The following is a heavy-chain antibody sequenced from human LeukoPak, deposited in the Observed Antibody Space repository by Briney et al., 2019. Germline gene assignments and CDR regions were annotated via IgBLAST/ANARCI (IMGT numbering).Heavy chain of an antibody. CDR3: VKYIQNVLAVFDP. V-gene: IGHV3-23*01. CDR1: GFTFSISS. D-gene: IGHD1-1*01. Sequence: GGSLRLSCAASGFTFSISSMAWFRQAPGKGLEWVSSISANGGATYYTDSVKGRFTVSRDNYENTVSLQMTSLRAEDTAVYYCVKYIQNVLAVFDPWGQGTLVTVSS. CDR2: ISANGGAT. J-gene: IGHJ5*02.